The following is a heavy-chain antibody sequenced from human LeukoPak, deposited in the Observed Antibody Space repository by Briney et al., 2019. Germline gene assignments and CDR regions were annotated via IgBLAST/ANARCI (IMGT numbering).Heavy chain of an antibody. V-gene: IGHV1-69*04. CDR1: VGTFSSYA. CDR3: ARSLNSADNVVVPAATEYNWFDP. D-gene: IGHD2-2*01. Sequence: ASVSVSCKASVGTFSSYAISGVRQAPGRGREWMGRIIPILGIANYAQKFQVRVTITADKSTSTAYMELSSLRSEDTAVYHCARSLNSADNVVVPAATEYNWFDPWGQGTLVTVSS. CDR2: IIPILGIA. J-gene: IGHJ5*02.